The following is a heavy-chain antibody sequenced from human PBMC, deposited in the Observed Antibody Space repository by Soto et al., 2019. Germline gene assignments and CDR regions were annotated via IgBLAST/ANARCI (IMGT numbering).Heavy chain of an antibody. Sequence: QVQLVESGGGVVQPGRSLRLSCAASGFTFSSYAMHWVRQAPGKGLEWVAVISYDGSNKYYADSVKGRFTISRDNYKNTLYLQMNSLRAEDTAVYYCARDLGGSPAPWFDPWGQGTLVTVSS. CDR1: GFTFSSYA. CDR2: ISYDGSNK. D-gene: IGHD1-26*01. CDR3: ARDLGGSPAPWFDP. J-gene: IGHJ5*02. V-gene: IGHV3-30-3*01.